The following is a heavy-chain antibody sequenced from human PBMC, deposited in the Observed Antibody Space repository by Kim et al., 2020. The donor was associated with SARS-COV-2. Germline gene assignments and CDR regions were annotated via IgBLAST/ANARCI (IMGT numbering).Heavy chain of an antibody. D-gene: IGHD6-25*01. CDR3: ARTITAAGQRLAPFDS. V-gene: IGHV4-59*08. CDR2: IYYSGST. Sequence: SETLSLTCTVSGGSISTYYWTWIRQPPGKGLEWIGYIYYSGSTNYNPSLKSRVTISVDTSKNQFSLKLSSVTAADTAVYYCARTITAAGQRLAPFDSWG. J-gene: IGHJ4*01. CDR1: GGSISTYY.